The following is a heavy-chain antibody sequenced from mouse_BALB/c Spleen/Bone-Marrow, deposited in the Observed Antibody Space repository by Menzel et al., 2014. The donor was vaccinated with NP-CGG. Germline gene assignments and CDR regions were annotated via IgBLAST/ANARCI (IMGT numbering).Heavy chain of an antibody. J-gene: IGHJ4*01. Sequence: QVQLQQSGAELMKPGASVKISCKATGYTFSSYWIEWVKQRPGHGLEWIGEILPGSGSTNYNEKFKGKATFTADTSSNTAYMQLSSLTSEDSADYYCARERWLLPYYAMDYWGQGTSVTVSS. CDR1: GYTFSSYW. CDR2: ILPGSGST. CDR3: ARERWLLPYYAMDY. D-gene: IGHD2-3*01. V-gene: IGHV1-9*01.